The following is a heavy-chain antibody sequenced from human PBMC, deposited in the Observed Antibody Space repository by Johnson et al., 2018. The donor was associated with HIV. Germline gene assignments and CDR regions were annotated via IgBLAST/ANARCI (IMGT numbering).Heavy chain of an antibody. V-gene: IGHV3-74*02. CDR3: AKVYGNFNFWSGDPSFFDI. CDR2: TNSDGSST. CDR1: GFTFSSYW. Sequence: VQLVESGGGLVQPGGSLRLSCAASGFTFSSYWMHWFRQVPGNGLVWVSHTNSDGSSTSYADSVKGRFTISRDNSKNTLYLQMNSLRAEDTAVYYCAKVYGNFNFWSGDPSFFDIWGQGTMVTVSS. D-gene: IGHD3-3*01. J-gene: IGHJ3*02.